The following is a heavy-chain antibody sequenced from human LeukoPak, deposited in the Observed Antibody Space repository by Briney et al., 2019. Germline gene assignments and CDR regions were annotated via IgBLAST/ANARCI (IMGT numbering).Heavy chain of an antibody. CDR2: IAYDGSNK. J-gene: IGHJ3*02. CDR3: AKDHYDSSGYSDAFDI. V-gene: IGHV3-33*06. Sequence: PGGSLRLSCAASGFTFSSYGMHWVRQAPGKGLEWVAVIAYDGSNKYYVDSVKGRFTISRDNSKNTLYLQMNSLRAEDTAVYFCAKDHYDSSGYSDAFDIWGQGTMVTVSS. CDR1: GFTFSSYG. D-gene: IGHD3-22*01.